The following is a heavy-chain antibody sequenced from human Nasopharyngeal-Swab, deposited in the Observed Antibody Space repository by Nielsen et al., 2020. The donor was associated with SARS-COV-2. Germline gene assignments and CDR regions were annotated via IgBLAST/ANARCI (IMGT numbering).Heavy chain of an antibody. CDR3: ARDSNGMDV. CDR2: ISSSSSYI. D-gene: IGHD2/OR15-2a*01. Sequence: WIRQPPGKGLGWVSSISSSSSYIYYADSVKGRFTISRDNAKNSLYLQMNSLRAEDTAVYYCARDSNGMDVWGQGTTVTVSS. V-gene: IGHV3-21*01. J-gene: IGHJ6*02.